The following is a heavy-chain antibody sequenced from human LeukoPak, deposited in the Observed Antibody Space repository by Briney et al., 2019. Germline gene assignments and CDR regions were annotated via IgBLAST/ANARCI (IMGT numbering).Heavy chain of an antibody. Sequence: GGSLRLSCAASGFTFSSNYMSWVRQAPGKGLEWVAVISYDGSNKYYADSVKGRFTISRDNSKNTLYLQMNSLRAEDTAVYYCAREHCSGGSCYSLHYYYGMDVWGQGTTVTVSS. CDR3: AREHCSGGSCYSLHYYYGMDV. J-gene: IGHJ6*02. V-gene: IGHV3-30-3*01. CDR2: ISYDGSNK. CDR1: GFTFSSNY. D-gene: IGHD2-15*01.